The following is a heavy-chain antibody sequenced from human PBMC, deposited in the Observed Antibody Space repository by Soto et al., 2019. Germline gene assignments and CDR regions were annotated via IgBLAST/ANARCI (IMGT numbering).Heavy chain of an antibody. CDR1: GFTFSSYG. J-gene: IGHJ6*02. Sequence: HPGGSLGLSCAASGFTFSSYGMHWVRQAPGKGLEWVAVIWYDGSNKYYADSVKGRFTISRDNSKNTLYLQMNSRRAEDTAVYYCARDLSISARQDYYYYLMDVCGQGTTVIVSS. CDR2: IWYDGSNK. CDR3: ARDLSISARQDYYYYLMDV. D-gene: IGHD6-6*01. V-gene: IGHV3-33*01.